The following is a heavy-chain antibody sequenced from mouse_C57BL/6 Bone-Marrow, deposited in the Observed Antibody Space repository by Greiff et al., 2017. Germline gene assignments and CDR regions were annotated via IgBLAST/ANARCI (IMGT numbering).Heavy chain of an antibody. CDR3: ARIYDGSSYPYWYFDV. J-gene: IGHJ1*03. V-gene: IGHV1-64*01. D-gene: IGHD1-1*01. Sequence: QVQLQQPGAELVKPGASVKLSCKASGYTFTSYWMHWVKQRPGQGLEWIGMIHPNSGSTNYNEKFKSKATLTVDKSSSTAYMQLSSLTSEDSAVYYCARIYDGSSYPYWYFDVWGTGTTVTVSS. CDR1: GYTFTSYW. CDR2: IHPNSGST.